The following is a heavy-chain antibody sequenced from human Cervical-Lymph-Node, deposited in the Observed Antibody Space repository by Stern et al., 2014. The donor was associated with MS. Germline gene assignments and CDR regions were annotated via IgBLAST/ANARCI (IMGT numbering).Heavy chain of an antibody. CDR3: ATLYDSSGNYGMEV. CDR2: VNANGGSA. V-gene: IGHV1-46*01. CDR1: GYTFIRYY. Sequence: HVQLMQSGAQVKKPGASVKVSCKGSGYTFIRYYIQWVRQAPGQGLEWMGIVNANGGSARYAQKFQGRVTMASDTSTSTVSMELSSLRSEDTAVYYCATLYDSSGNYGMEVWGQGTTVIVSS. D-gene: IGHD5/OR15-5a*01. J-gene: IGHJ6*02.